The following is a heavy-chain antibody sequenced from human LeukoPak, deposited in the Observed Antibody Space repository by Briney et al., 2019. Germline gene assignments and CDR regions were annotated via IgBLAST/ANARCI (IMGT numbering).Heavy chain of an antibody. D-gene: IGHD2-2*01. CDR3: ARGGLLGTSSQYFQH. Sequence: ASVKVSCKASGYTFTVYYMHWVRQAPRQGLEWMGSINPNSGATNSAQKFQGRVTMTRDTSISTAYMELSRLRSDDTAVYYCARGGLLGTSSQYFQHWGQGTLVTVSS. J-gene: IGHJ1*01. CDR2: INPNSGAT. CDR1: GYTFTVYY. V-gene: IGHV1-2*02.